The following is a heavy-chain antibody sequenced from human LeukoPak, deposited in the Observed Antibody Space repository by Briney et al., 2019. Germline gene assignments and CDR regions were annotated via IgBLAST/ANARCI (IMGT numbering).Heavy chain of an antibody. D-gene: IGHD2-2*01. CDR1: GFTFWTYD. J-gene: IGHJ4*02. CDR3: ARGGVVPAARLDY. V-gene: IGHV3-30-3*01. CDR2: VSYDGSNE. Sequence: PGGSLRLSCAASGFTFWTYDMHWVRQAPGKGVEWVARVSYDGSNEKYADSVKGRFTISRDNSKNTLYLQMNSLRAEDTAVYYCARGGVVPAARLDYWGQGTLVTVSS.